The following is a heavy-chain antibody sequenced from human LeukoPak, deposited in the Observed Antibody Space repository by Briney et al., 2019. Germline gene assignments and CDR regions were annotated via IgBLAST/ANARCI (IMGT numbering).Heavy chain of an antibody. V-gene: IGHV3-23*01. CDR2: ISGRTGGT. CDR1: GFTFSSYG. CDR3: AKCGNSGCHLIDY. J-gene: IGHJ4*02. Sequence: GGSLRLSCAASGFTFSSYGIHWVRQAPGKGLEWVSAISGRTGGTYYADSVKGRFTISRDNSKSTLYLQMDSLRAEDTAVYYCAKCGNSGCHLIDYWGQGTLVTVSS. D-gene: IGHD5-12*01.